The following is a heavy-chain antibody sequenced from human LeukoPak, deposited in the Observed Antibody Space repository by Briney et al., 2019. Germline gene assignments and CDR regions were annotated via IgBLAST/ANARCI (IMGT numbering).Heavy chain of an antibody. CDR2: MDPNSGNT. J-gene: IGHJ6*03. CDR3: ARNEYYYDSSGYSYYMDV. V-gene: IGHV1-8*01. D-gene: IGHD3-22*01. Sequence: ASVKVSCKASGYTFTSYDINWVRQATGQGLEWMGWMDPNSGNTGYAQKFQGRVTMTRNTSISTAYMELSSLRSEDTAVYYCARNEYYYDSSGYSYYMDVWGKGTTVTISS. CDR1: GYTFTSYD.